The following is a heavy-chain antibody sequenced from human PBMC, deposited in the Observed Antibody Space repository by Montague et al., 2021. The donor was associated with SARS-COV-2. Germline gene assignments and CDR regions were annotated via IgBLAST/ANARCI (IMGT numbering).Heavy chain of an antibody. Sequence: SETLSLTRTVSGGSISSGGYYWDWIRQPPGMGLEWIGTIYYSGSTDYNPSLKSRVTISVDTSRNQFSLKVSSVTAADTAVYYCATTGGPTTGAGPFDYWGQGTPVTVSS. V-gene: IGHV4-39*01. CDR1: GGSISSGGYY. CDR2: IYYSGST. D-gene: IGHD6-19*01. J-gene: IGHJ4*02. CDR3: ATTGGPTTGAGPFDY.